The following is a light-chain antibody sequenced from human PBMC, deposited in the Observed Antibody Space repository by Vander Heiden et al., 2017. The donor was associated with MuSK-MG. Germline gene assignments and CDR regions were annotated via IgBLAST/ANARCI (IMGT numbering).Light chain of an antibody. CDR1: TSDVGDYND. V-gene: IGLV2-11*01. J-gene: IGLJ2*01. CDR3: CSYAGAETLVI. Sequence: QSALTQPRSVSGAPGQSMTIPCTGTTSDVGDYNDVSRYQHHPGTAPTIVIRDVTKSPSGVPDRFSGSKSGTTAYLTISGLQADDEADYYCCSYAGAETLVIFGGGTTLTVL. CDR2: DVT.